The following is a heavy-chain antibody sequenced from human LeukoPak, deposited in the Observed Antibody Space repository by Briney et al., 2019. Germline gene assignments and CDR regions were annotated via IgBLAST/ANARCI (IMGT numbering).Heavy chain of an antibody. CDR3: ARSHYYDSSAYYFNYGLDV. CDR1: GFTFSSYR. Sequence: GGSLRLSCAASGFTFSSYRMHWVRQPPGKGLVWVSRINGDGSSTRYADSVKGRFTVSRDNAKNTLYLQMNSLRAEDTAVYYCARSHYYDSSAYYFNYGLDVWGQGTTVIVSS. CDR2: INGDGSST. D-gene: IGHD3-22*01. J-gene: IGHJ6*02. V-gene: IGHV3-74*01.